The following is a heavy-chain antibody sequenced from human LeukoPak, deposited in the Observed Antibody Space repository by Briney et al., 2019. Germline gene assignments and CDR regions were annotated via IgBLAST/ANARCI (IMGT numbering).Heavy chain of an antibody. CDR2: INHSGST. V-gene: IGHV4-34*01. Sequence: PSETLSLTCAVYGGSFSGYYWSWIRQPPGKGLEWIGEINHSGSTNYNPSLKSRVTISVGTSKNQFSLKLSSVTAADTAVYYCVRGGHGVYAMFYWGQGTLVTVSS. CDR3: VRGGHGVYAMFY. D-gene: IGHD2-8*01. CDR1: GGSFSGYY. J-gene: IGHJ4*02.